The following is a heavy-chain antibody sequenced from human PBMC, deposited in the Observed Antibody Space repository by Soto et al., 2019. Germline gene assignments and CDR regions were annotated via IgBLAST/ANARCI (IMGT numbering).Heavy chain of an antibody. CDR1: GYTFTSYG. Sequence: ASVKVSCKASGYTFTSYGISWVRQAPGQGLEWMGWISAYNGNTNYAQKLQGRVTMTTDTSTSTAYMELRSLRSDDTAVYYCAGDSSSWIKYNWFDAWGQGALVSVSS. V-gene: IGHV1-18*01. D-gene: IGHD6-13*01. CDR3: AGDSSSWIKYNWFDA. CDR2: ISAYNGNT. J-gene: IGHJ5*02.